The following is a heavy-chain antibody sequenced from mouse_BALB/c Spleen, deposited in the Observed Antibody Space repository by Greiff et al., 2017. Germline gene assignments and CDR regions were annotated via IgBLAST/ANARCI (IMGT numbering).Heavy chain of an antibody. V-gene: IGHV3-6*02. CDR1: GYSITSGYY. CDR2: ISYDGSN. D-gene: IGHD1-1*01. CDR3: ARGNYYGSSYGGFAY. J-gene: IGHJ3*01. Sequence: EVQLQQSGPGLVKPSQSLSLTCSVTGYSITSGYYWNWIRQFPGNKLEWMGYISYDGSNNYNPSLKNRISITRDTSKNQFFLKLNSVTTEDTATYYCARGNYYGSSYGGFAYWGQGTLVTVSA.